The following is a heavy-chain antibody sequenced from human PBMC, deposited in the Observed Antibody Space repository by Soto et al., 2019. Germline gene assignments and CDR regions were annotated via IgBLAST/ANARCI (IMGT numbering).Heavy chain of an antibody. Sequence: GASVKVSCKASGGTFSSYAISWVRQAPGQGLEWMGGIIPIFGTANYAQKFQGRVTITADESTSTAYMELSSLRSEDTAVYYCAYPWSGYQNWFDPWGQGTLVTVSS. V-gene: IGHV1-69*13. J-gene: IGHJ5*02. D-gene: IGHD3-3*01. CDR3: AYPWSGYQNWFDP. CDR2: IIPIFGTA. CDR1: GGTFSSYA.